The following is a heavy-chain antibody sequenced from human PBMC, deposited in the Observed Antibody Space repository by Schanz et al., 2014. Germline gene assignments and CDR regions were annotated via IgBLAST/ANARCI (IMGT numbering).Heavy chain of an antibody. V-gene: IGHV3-23*04. J-gene: IGHJ3*01. CDR1: GFTFSIYG. CDR3: ARGREVVAKIFDV. D-gene: IGHD3-22*01. Sequence: EVQLVESGGSLVQPGGSLRLSCAASGFTFSIYGMSWVRQAPGKGLEWVSRMIGSGSSVFYADSVKGRFTISRDNLKNTVYLQMNSLRAGDTGVYYCARGREVVAKIFDVWGQGTMVTVSS. CDR2: MIGSGSSV.